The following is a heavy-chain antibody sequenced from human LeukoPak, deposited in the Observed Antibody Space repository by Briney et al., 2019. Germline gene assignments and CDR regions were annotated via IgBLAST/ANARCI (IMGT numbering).Heavy chain of an antibody. J-gene: IGHJ4*02. D-gene: IGHD6-13*01. CDR2: IRYDGSNK. Sequence: PGGSLRLSCAASGFTFSSYGMHWVRQAPGKGLEWVAFIRYDGSNKYYADSVKGRFTISRDNSKNTLYLQMNSLRAEDTAAYYCAKSPRVYPSFFDYWGQGTLVTVSS. CDR1: GFTFSSYG. V-gene: IGHV3-30*02. CDR3: AKSPRVYPSFFDY.